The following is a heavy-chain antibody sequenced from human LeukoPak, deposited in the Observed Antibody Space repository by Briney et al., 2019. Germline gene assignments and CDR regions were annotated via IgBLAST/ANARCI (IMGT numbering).Heavy chain of an antibody. CDR2: IYYSGSA. D-gene: IGHD5-12*01. Sequence: SETLSLTCTVSGGSISNKYWSWIRQPPGKGLEWIGYIYYSGSANYNPSLKSRVTILVDTSKNQFSLKLSSVTAADTAVYYCARDGYSGSDALWGQGTLVTVSS. CDR3: ARDGYSGSDAL. V-gene: IGHV4-59*01. CDR1: GGSISNKY. J-gene: IGHJ4*02.